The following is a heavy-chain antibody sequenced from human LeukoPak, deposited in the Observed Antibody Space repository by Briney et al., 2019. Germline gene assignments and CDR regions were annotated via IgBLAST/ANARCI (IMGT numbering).Heavy chain of an antibody. CDR1: GYTFINYD. V-gene: IGHV1-8*03. Sequence: GASVKVSCKASGYTFINYDINWVRQAPGQGLEWMGWMNPNTGKTGYGQKFQVRVTITRNTSTNTAYMELSSLRFEDTAVYYCARGHLEWFRGIDAYNIWGQGTMVTVSS. D-gene: IGHD3-3*01. CDR3: ARGHLEWFRGIDAYNI. J-gene: IGHJ3*02. CDR2: MNPNTGKT.